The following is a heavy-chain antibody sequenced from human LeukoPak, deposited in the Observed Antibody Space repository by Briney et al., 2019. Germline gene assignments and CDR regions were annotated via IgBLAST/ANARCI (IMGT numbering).Heavy chain of an antibody. D-gene: IGHD4-23*01. V-gene: IGHV3-48*03. CDR2: ISSSGSTI. CDR1: GFTFSSYE. Sequence: GGSLRLSCAASGFTFSSYEMNWVRQAPGKGLEWVSYISSSGSTIYYADSVKGRFTISRDNAKNSLYLQMNSLRAEDTAVYYCASVTGLRWLYAFDIWGQGTMVTVSS. J-gene: IGHJ3*02. CDR3: ASVTGLRWLYAFDI.